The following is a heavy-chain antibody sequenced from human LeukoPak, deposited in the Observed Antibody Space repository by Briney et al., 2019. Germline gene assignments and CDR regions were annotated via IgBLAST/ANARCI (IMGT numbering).Heavy chain of an antibody. J-gene: IGHJ2*01. CDR2: MYYSGST. CDR3: ARPLYGDTSGYFDL. Sequence: SETLSLTCTVSGGSISSSSYYWGWIRQPPGKGLDWIGTMYYSGSTYYNPSPKSRVTISVDTSKNQFSLKLSSVTAADTAVYYCARPLYGDTSGYFDLWGRGTLVTVSS. CDR1: GGSISSSSYY. D-gene: IGHD4-17*01. V-gene: IGHV4-39*01.